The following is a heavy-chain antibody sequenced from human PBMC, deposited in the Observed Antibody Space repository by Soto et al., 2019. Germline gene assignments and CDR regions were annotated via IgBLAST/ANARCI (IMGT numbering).Heavy chain of an antibody. J-gene: IGHJ4*02. CDR2: IGGSGGTT. D-gene: IGHD2-21*02. CDR1: GFTFCRYA. V-gene: IGHV3-23*01. Sequence: PGGSLRPSCSAPGFTFCRYALSWVRPTPGMGLEWVSAIGGSGGTTYYADSVKGRFTISRDNSKNTLYLQMNSLRAEDTAVYYCAKNCGGDCYTNFDFWGQGTLVTVSS. CDR3: AKNCGGDCYTNFDF.